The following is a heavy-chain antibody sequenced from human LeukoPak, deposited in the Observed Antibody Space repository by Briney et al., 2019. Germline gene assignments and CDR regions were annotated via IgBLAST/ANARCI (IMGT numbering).Heavy chain of an antibody. V-gene: IGHV3-23*01. D-gene: IGHD3-10*01. J-gene: IGHJ4*02. CDR3: ARDLDHYYGSGGGY. CDR1: GFTFNTFP. CDR2: IGGRTGNT. Sequence: GGSLRLSCAASGFTFNTFPMRWVRQAPGKGLEWVSSIGGRTGNTYYADSVKGLFTISRDNSKNTLYLQMNSLRAEDTAVYYCARDLDHYYGSGGGYWGQGTLVTVSS.